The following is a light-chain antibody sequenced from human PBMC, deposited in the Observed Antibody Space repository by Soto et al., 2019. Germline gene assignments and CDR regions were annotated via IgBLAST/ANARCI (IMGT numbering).Light chain of an antibody. CDR1: SSDVGGYNY. CDR2: EVS. Sequence: QSVLTQPASVSGSPGQSITISCTGTSSDVGGYNYVSWYQLHPGKAPKLMVYEVSNRPSGVSNRFSGSKSGNTASLTISGLQAEDEADYYCSSYTSSTAYVFGTGTKVT. J-gene: IGLJ1*01. CDR3: SSYTSSTAYV. V-gene: IGLV2-14*01.